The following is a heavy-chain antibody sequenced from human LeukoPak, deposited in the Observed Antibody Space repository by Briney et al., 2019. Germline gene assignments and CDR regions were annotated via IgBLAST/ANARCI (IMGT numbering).Heavy chain of an antibody. D-gene: IGHD1-26*01. V-gene: IGHV1-69*15. Sequence: VASVKVSCKASGGTFSSYAISWVRQAPGQGLEWMGRIIPIFGTANYAQKFQGRVTITADESTSTAYMELSSLRSEDTAVYYCASINSGSYGGKNYWGQGTLVTVSS. CDR2: IIPIFGTA. CDR1: GGTFSSYA. J-gene: IGHJ4*02. CDR3: ASINSGSYGGKNY.